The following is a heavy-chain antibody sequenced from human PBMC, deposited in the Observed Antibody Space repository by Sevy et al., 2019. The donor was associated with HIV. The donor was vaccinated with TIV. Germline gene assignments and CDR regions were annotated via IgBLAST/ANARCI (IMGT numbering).Heavy chain of an antibody. CDR1: GFTFSTYS. V-gene: IGHV3-48*04. J-gene: IGHJ5*02. Sequence: GGSLRLSCVASGFTFSTYSMNWVRQAPGKGMEWVSYISSSGTTIKYADSVKGRFTISRDNAKNSLYMQMNSLRAEDTAVYYCARVDANYDKGFDPWGQGTLVTVSS. CDR3: ARVDANYDKGFDP. CDR2: ISSSGTTI. D-gene: IGHD3-22*01.